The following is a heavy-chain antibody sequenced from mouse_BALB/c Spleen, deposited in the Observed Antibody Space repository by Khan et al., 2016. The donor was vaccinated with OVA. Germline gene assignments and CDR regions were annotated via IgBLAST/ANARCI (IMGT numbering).Heavy chain of an antibody. CDR2: ISSGGSYT. Sequence: EVQLLETGGGLVKPGGSLKFSRAASGFTFSNYGMSWVRQTPEKRLEWVATISSGGSYTYYPDSVKGRFTISRENANNTLYLKMSSLRSEDTAMYYCARTPGYYGSNYFDYWGQGTTLTVSS. CDR3: ARTPGYYGSNYFDY. V-gene: IGHV5-9-3*01. D-gene: IGHD1-1*01. J-gene: IGHJ2*01. CDR1: GFTFSNYG.